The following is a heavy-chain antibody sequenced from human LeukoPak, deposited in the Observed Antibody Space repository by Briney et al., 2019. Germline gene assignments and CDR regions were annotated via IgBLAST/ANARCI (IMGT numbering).Heavy chain of an antibody. CDR1: VGSFSGYY. J-gene: IGHJ3*02. D-gene: IGHD6-25*01. Sequence: SETLSLTCAVYVGSFSGYYWSWIRQPPGKGLEWIGEINHSGSTNYNPSLKSRVTISVDTSKNQFSLKLSSVTAADTAEYYCASSRAALPAFDIWGQGTMVTVSS. CDR3: ASSRAALPAFDI. CDR2: INHSGST. V-gene: IGHV4-34*01.